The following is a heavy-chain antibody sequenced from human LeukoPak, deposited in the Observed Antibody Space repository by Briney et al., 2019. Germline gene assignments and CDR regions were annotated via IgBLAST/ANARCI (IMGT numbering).Heavy chain of an antibody. J-gene: IGHJ4*02. CDR2: IYHSGST. CDR1: GGSISSSSYY. D-gene: IGHD3-10*01. V-gene: IGHV4-39*01. Sequence: SETLSLTCTVSGGSISSSSYYWGWIRQPPGKGLEWIGSIYHSGSTYYNSSLKSRVTISVDTSKDQFSLKLSSVTAADTAVYYCARCRPRGVPDYWGQGTLVTVSS. CDR3: ARCRPRGVPDY.